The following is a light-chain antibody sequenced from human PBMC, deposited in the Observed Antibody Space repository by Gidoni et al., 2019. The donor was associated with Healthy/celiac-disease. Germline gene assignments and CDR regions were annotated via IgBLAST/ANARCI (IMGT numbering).Light chain of an antibody. CDR2: DAS. V-gene: IGKV1-33*01. CDR3: QQYDNLLPT. Sequence: DIQMTQSPSSLSASVGDRVTITCQASQDISNYLNWYQQKPGKAPKLLIYDASNLETGVPSRFSGSGSGTDFTFTISSLQPEDIATYYCQQYDNLLPTFXGXTKVEIK. J-gene: IGKJ4*01. CDR1: QDISNY.